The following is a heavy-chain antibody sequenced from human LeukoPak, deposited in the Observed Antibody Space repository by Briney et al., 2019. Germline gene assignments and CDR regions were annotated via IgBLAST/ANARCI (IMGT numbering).Heavy chain of an antibody. CDR3: AKGRSNTYYDFWSGYYGWFDP. CDR2: ISWNSGSI. D-gene: IGHD3-3*01. Sequence: GGSLRLSCAASGFTFDDYAVHWVRHAPGKGLEWVSGISWNSGSIDYADSVKGRFTISRDNAKNSLYLQMNSLRAEDTALYYCAKGRSNTYYDFWSGYYGWFDPWGQGTLVTVSS. CDR1: GFTFDDYA. V-gene: IGHV3-9*01. J-gene: IGHJ5*02.